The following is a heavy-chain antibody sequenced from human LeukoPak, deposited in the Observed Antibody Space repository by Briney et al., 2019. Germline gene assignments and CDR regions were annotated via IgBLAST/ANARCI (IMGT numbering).Heavy chain of an antibody. CDR3: ARVSRLSCSGGSSSTYSDAVDI. J-gene: IGHJ3*02. D-gene: IGHD2-15*01. V-gene: IGHV3-11*05. Sequence: GGSLRLSCAASGFTFSDYYMSWIRQAPGKGLEWVSYISGSGSNTNYADSVKGRITISRDNAKNPPYMQMNSLRAEDTAVYYCARVSRLSCSGGSSSTYSDAVDIWGQGTMGTLSS. CDR2: ISGSGSNT. CDR1: GFTFSDYY.